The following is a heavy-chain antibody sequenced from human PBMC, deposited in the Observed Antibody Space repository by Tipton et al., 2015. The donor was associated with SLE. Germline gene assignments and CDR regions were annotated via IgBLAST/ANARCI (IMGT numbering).Heavy chain of an antibody. Sequence: TLSLTCTVSGGSISSSSYYWGWIRQPPGKGLEWIGSIYYSGTSYYTPSLESRVTISVDTSKNQFSLKLSSVTAADTAIYYCARESGDLWGQGTLVTVSS. CDR2: IYYSGTS. J-gene: IGHJ5*02. V-gene: IGHV4-39*07. CDR3: ARESGDL. D-gene: IGHD1-26*01. CDR1: GGSISSSSYY.